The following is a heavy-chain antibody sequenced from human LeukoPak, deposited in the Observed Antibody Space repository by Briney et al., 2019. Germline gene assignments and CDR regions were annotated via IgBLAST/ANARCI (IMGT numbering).Heavy chain of an antibody. CDR2: FKLQSGVT. D-gene: IGHD1-1*01. CDR3: PRNIYWTSVKLFDF. Sequence: GASVKVSCKPSGYTFTGYDMHWVRQAPGPGLEWRVWFKLQSGVTPYAQQFHRRVTMTRATDIRKQYLDLSGLRADDTDGYYCPRNIYWTSVKLFDFWGQGTLVTVS. J-gene: IGHJ4*02. V-gene: IGHV1-2*02. CDR1: GYTFTGYD.